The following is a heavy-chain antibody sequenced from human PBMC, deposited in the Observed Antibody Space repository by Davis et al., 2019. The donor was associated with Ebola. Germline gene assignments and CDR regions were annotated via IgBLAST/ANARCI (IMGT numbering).Heavy chain of an antibody. CDR1: GDSVSSRF. CDR3: ARDGDSYGYEAALWGWFEI. Sequence: ESLKISCTVAGDSVSSRFWSWVRQTPGKGLEWIGSISYSGNTNYNPSLKSRVTLSLDTSKNQFSLNLRSVSAADTAVYYCARDGDSYGYEAALWGWFEIWGQGALVTVSS. CDR2: ISYSGNT. D-gene: IGHD5-18*01. V-gene: IGHV4-59*02. J-gene: IGHJ5*02.